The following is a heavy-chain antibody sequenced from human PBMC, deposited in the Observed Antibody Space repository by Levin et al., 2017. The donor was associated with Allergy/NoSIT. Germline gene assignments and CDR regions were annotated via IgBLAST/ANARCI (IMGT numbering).Heavy chain of an antibody. CDR1: GFSLSGYS. CDR2: ISGSGTYL. CDR3: ARDQGLA. J-gene: IGHJ5*02. V-gene: IGHV3-21*01. Sequence: GGSLRLSCEASGFSLSGYSMNWVRQVPGKGLEWVSTISGSGTYLNYVDSVKGRFAISGDDAKNSVYLQMNSLRVEDTAVYYCARDQGLAWGQGVLVTVSS.